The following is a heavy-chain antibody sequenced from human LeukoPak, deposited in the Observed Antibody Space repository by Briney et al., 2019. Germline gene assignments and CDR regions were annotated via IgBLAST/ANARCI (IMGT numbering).Heavy chain of an antibody. CDR3: AKERTSSGTPFYFDY. J-gene: IGHJ4*02. V-gene: IGHV4-4*07. D-gene: IGHD3-10*01. Sequence: SETLSLTCTVSGGSISNYFWSWIRQPAGKELEWIGRIYTNENTNYNPSLKSRVTMSVDTSENQFSLRLSSVAAADTAVYYCAKERTSSGTPFYFDYWSQGTLVTVSS. CDR2: IYTNENT. CDR1: GGSISNYF.